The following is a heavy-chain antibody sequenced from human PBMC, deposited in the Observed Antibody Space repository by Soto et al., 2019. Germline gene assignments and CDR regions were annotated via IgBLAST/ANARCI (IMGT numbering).Heavy chain of an antibody. CDR3: AKDAVYNDGVWLPDF. D-gene: IGHD3-3*01. CDR2: IEGNRNA. V-gene: IGHV3-23*04. J-gene: IGHJ4*02. Sequence: EVQLVESGGGLVKPGGSLRLSCAASGFTFSSYSMNWVRQPPGKGPEWVSGIEGNRNAYPEDSVKGRFTISTDDSKSTLYLQMNSLRVEDTAVYYCAKDAVYNDGVWLPDFWGQGTLVTVSS. CDR1: GFTFSSYS.